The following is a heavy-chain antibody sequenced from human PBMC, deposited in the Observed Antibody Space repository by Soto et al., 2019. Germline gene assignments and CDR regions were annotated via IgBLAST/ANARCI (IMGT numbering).Heavy chain of an antibody. J-gene: IGHJ2*01. V-gene: IGHV1-18*01. CDR1: GYTFTSYG. D-gene: IGHD2-21*02. CDR2: ISAYNGNT. CDR3: GRVVVVTARIPYWYFDL. Sequence: QVQLVQSGAEVKKPGASVKVSCKASGYTFTSYGISWVRQAPGQGLEWMGWISAYNGNTNYAQKLQGRVTMTTDTSRSQAHMERRRLRSHDAAVYYCGRVVVVTARIPYWYFDLWGRGTLVPVFS.